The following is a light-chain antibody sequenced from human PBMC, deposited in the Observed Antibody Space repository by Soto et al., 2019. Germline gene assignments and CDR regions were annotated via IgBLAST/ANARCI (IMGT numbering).Light chain of an antibody. CDR3: QQYNTYSS. Sequence: DIQMTQSPPILSASVGDRVTMTCRASQSISSRLAWYQQKPGRAPKLLIYKASTLETAVPSRVSSSGSGTEFTLTISSLQPDDVATYDCQQYNTYSSFGPGTKVDMK. V-gene: IGKV1-5*03. CDR2: KAS. CDR1: QSISSR. J-gene: IGKJ3*01.